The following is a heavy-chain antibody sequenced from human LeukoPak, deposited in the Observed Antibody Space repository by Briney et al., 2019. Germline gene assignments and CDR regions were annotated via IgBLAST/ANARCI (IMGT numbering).Heavy chain of an antibody. CDR3: ARHRSPYYNGLGV. CDR1: GGSISSLY. Sequence: KPSETLSLTCSVSGGSISSLYWSWIRQPPGEGLEWIGYIADSGITNYDPSLESRVTISADASTNKVSLRLTSVTAADTAVYYCARHRSPYYNGLGVWGQGTTVTVSS. D-gene: IGHD3-10*01. J-gene: IGHJ6*02. CDR2: IADSGIT. V-gene: IGHV4-59*08.